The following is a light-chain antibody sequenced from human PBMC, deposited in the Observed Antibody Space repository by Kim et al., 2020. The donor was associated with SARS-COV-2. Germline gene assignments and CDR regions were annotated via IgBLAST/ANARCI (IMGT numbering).Light chain of an antibody. J-gene: IGLJ2*01. CDR1: SLKNYY. V-gene: IGLV3-19*01. CDR2: GKS. Sequence: ALGQTVRLTCQGDSLKNYYATWYQQRPGQAPRLVLYGKSNRPSGIPDRFSGSASGNTASLTITGAQAEDEADYYCTSRDSSGDHVVFGGGTKVTVL. CDR3: TSRDSSGDHVV.